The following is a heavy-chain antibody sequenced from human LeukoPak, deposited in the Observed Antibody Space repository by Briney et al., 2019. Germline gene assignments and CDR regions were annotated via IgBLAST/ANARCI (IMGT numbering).Heavy chain of an antibody. Sequence: GGSLRLSCAASGITFSSYWMHWVRQAPGKGLAWVSRINSDGSSTSYADSVKGRFTISRDNARNTLYLQMNSLRAEDTAVYYCGRIIAAAGTPDWGQGTLVTVSS. CDR2: INSDGSST. CDR3: GRIIAAAGTPD. V-gene: IGHV3-74*01. CDR1: GITFSSYW. J-gene: IGHJ4*02. D-gene: IGHD6-13*01.